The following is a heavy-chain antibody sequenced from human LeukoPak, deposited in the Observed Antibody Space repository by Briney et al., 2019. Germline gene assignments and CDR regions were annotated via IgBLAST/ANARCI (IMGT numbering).Heavy chain of an antibody. Sequence: SETLSLTCTVSGGSISSSSYYWGWIRQPPGKGLEWIGSIYHSGNTYYNPSLKSRVTISVDTSKNQFSLKVSSVTAADTAVYYCAREPERGGIYYYYMDVWGKGTTVTVSS. CDR2: IYHSGNT. CDR1: GGSISSSSYY. CDR3: AREPERGGIYYYYMDV. D-gene: IGHD3-10*01. V-gene: IGHV4-39*07. J-gene: IGHJ6*03.